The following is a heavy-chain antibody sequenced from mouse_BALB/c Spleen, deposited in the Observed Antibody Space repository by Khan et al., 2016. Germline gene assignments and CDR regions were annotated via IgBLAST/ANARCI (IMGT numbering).Heavy chain of an antibody. J-gene: IGHJ3*02. CDR3: ARRGGIEKYGRSEGK. Sequence: VQLQQSGAELVKPGASVKLSCTASAFNIKDTFMHWVKPRPEQALEWIGRIDPATGHTKYDPKFPGRATLTAHPSSNTAHLPLSSLPSADTAVYDGARRGGIEKYGRSEGKWGKGT. CDR1: AFNIKDTF. V-gene: IGHV14-3*02. D-gene: IGHD1-1*01. CDR2: IDPATGHT.